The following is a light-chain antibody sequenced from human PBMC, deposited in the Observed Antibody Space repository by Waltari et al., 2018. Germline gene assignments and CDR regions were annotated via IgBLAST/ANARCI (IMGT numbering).Light chain of an antibody. CDR3: QLWDSGDNRVL. CDR2: DDT. CDR1: KIGTKS. V-gene: IGLV3-21*03. J-gene: IGLJ3*02. Sequence: SYVLTQPPSVSVAPGKTAKIKCGGDKIGTKSVHWYQQKPGQAPVLVVYDDTDRPSGIHERFSGSNSGDTATLTISRVEAADEADYYCQLWDSGDNRVLFAGGTKLTVL.